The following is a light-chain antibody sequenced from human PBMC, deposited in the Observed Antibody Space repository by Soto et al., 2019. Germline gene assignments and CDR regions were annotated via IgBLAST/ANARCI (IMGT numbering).Light chain of an antibody. V-gene: IGKV3D-20*02. CDR1: QSVNSNY. Sequence: EIVLTQSPGTLSLSPGERVTLSCRASQSVNSNYLAWYQQKPGQPPRLLIYDTFTRATGIPDRFSGSGSGADFTLTISRLEPEDSAVYYCQQRSDSYTFGQGTTLEIK. J-gene: IGKJ2*01. CDR3: QQRSDSYT. CDR2: DTF.